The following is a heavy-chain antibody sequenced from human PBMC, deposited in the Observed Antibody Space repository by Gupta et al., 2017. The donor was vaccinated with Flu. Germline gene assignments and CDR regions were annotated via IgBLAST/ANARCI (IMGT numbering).Heavy chain of an antibody. Sequence: EVQLVESGGGLVQPGGSLRLSCSASGFPFSNYIMHWVRQAPGKGLEYVSGISTDGRSTYYADSVEGRFTISRDNSKNTLYLQMSSLRSEDTAVFYCVRRVAATYAFDIWGQGTMVTVSS. V-gene: IGHV3-64D*06. J-gene: IGHJ3*02. CDR3: VRRVAATYAFDI. CDR2: ISTDGRST. CDR1: GFPFSNYI. D-gene: IGHD1-26*01.